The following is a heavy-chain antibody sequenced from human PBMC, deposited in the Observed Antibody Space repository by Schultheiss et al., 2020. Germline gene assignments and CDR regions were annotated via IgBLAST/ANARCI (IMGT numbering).Heavy chain of an antibody. CDR2: IYYSGST. J-gene: IGHJ6*02. CDR1: GGSIPSSGYY. CDR3: ARNTIFGAKARTYYYYGMDV. Sequence: SQTLSLTCSVSGGSIPSSGYYWGWIRQHPAKGLEWLGHIYYSGSTYYNPSLKSRVTISVDTSKNQFSLKLSSVTAADTAVYYCARNTIFGAKARTYYYYGMDVWGQGTTVTVSS. D-gene: IGHD3-3*01. V-gene: IGHV4-39*01.